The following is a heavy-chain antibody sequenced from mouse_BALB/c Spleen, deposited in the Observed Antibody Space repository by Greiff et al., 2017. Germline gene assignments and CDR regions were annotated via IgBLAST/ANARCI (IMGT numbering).Heavy chain of an antibody. D-gene: IGHD2-4*01. Sequence: EVMLVESGGGLVKPGGSLKLSCAASGFTFSDYYMYWVRQTPEKRLEWVATISDGGSYTYYPDSVKGRFTISRDNAKNNLYLQMSSLKSEDTAMYYCARARDYEFAYWGQGTLVTVSA. V-gene: IGHV5-4*02. CDR2: ISDGGSYT. J-gene: IGHJ3*01. CDR3: ARARDYEFAY. CDR1: GFTFSDYY.